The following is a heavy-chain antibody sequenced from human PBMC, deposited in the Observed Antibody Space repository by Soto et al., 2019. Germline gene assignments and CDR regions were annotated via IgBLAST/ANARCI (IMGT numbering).Heavy chain of an antibody. D-gene: IGHD5-12*01. CDR1: GYTFTSYY. J-gene: IGHJ4*02. V-gene: IGHV1-46*01. Sequence: ASVKVSCKASGYTFTSYYMHWVRQAPGQGLEWMGIINPSGGSTSYAQKFQGRVTMTRDTSTSTVYMELSSLRSEDTAVYYCARDNMEMATVRCFDYWGQGTLVTVSS. CDR3: ARDNMEMATVRCFDY. CDR2: INPSGGST.